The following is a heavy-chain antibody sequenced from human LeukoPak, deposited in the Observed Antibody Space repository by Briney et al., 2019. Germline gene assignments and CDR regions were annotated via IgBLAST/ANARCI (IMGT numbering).Heavy chain of an antibody. J-gene: IGHJ4*02. CDR2: IYPGDSDT. Sequence: RGESLKISCKGYGYSFTSYWIDWVRQMPGKGLEWMGIIYPGDSDTRYSPSFQGQVTISADKSINTAYLQWSSLKASDTAMYYCARRRYSSGWYPIDYWGQGTLVTVSS. CDR1: GYSFTSYW. D-gene: IGHD6-19*01. V-gene: IGHV5-51*01. CDR3: ARRRYSSGWYPIDY.